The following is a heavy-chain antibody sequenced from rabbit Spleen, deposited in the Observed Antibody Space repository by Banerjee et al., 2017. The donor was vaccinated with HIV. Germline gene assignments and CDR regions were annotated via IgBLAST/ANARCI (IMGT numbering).Heavy chain of an antibody. CDR3: ARDSGSSFSSYGMDL. J-gene: IGHJ3*01. Sequence: QEQLVESGGGLVQPEGSLTLTCTASGFSFSSSYWICWVRQAPGKGLEWIACIYAGSSETTYYARWTKGRFTISKTSSTTVTLQMTSLTAADTATYFCARDSGSSFSSYGMDLWGQGTLVTVS. CDR2: IYAGSSETT. D-gene: IGHD8-1*01. V-gene: IGHV1S45*01. CDR1: GFSFSSSYW.